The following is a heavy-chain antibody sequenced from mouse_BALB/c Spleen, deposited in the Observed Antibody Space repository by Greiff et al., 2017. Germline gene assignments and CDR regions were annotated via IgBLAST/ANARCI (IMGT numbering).Heavy chain of an antibody. D-gene: IGHD2-10*02. V-gene: IGHV5-17*02. CDR3: ARGEYGNSAWFAY. CDR2: ISSGSSTI. J-gene: IGHJ3*01. CDR1: GFTFSSFG. Sequence: EVQRVESGGGLVKPGGSLKLSCAASGFTFSSFGMHWVRQAPEKGLEWVAYISSGSSTIYYADTVKGRFTISRDNPKNTLFLQMTSLRSEDTAMYYCARGEYGNSAWFAYWGQGTLVTVSA.